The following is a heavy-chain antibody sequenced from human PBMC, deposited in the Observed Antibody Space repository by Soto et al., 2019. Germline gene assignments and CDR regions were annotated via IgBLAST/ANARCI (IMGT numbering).Heavy chain of an antibody. Sequence: SETLSLTCTVSGGSISSYYWSWIRQPPGKGLEWIGYIYYSGSTNYNPSLKSRVTISVDTSKNQFSLKLSSVTAADTAVYYCARENSSGWYEGAFDIWGQGTMVTVSS. V-gene: IGHV4-59*01. D-gene: IGHD6-19*01. CDR1: GGSISSYY. CDR2: IYYSGST. CDR3: ARENSSGWYEGAFDI. J-gene: IGHJ3*02.